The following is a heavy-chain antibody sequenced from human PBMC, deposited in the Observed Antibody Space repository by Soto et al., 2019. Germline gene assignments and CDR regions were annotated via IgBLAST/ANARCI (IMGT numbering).Heavy chain of an antibody. CDR2: IYPVDFDT. J-gene: IGHJ4*02. D-gene: IGHD1-26*01. V-gene: IGHV5-51*01. CDR3: ANSVLVPSTMNYFDF. Sequence: GESLKISCSASGYSFTNYYLAWVRQMPGKGLEWMGIIYPVDFDTRYSPSFQGQVTIPVDRSIRTAYLQWDSLKASDTAMYYCANSVLVPSTMNYFDFWGQGTLVTVSS. CDR1: GYSFTNYY.